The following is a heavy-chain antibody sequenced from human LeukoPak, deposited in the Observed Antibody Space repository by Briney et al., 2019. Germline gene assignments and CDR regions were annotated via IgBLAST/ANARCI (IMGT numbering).Heavy chain of an antibody. V-gene: IGHV3-7*01. CDR2: IKQDGSEK. CDR1: GFTFSSYW. J-gene: IGHJ6*03. CDR3: ARDVQLVTPFHYYYYYMDV. Sequence: GGSLRLSCAASGFTFSSYWMSWVRQAPGKGLEWVANIKQDGSEKYYVDSVKGRFTISRDNAKNSLYLQMNSLRAEDTAVYYCARDVQLVTPFHYYYYYMDVWGKGTTVTVSS. D-gene: IGHD6-6*01.